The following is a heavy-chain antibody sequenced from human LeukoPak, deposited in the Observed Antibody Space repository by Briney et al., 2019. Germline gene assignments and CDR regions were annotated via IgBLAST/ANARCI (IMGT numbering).Heavy chain of an antibody. CDR1: GGSISSYY. CDR2: IYYSGST. V-gene: IGHV4-59*01. Sequence: SETLSLTCTVSGGSISSYYWIWIRQPPGKGLEWIGYIYYSGSTNYNPSLKSRVTISVDTSKNQFSLKLSSVTAADTAVYYCARDRSGLSIWGQGTLVTVSS. D-gene: IGHD2-15*01. CDR3: ARDRSGLSI. J-gene: IGHJ4*02.